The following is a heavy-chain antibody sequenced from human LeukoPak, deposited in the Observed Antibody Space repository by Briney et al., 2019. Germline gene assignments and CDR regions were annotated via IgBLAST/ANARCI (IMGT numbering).Heavy chain of an antibody. CDR1: GFSFNSYS. CDR2: ISRSSNYI. CDR3: AELGITMIGGV. V-gene: IGHV3-21*06. Sequence: GGSLRLSCKASGFSFNSYSMNWVRQAPGKGLEWVSSISRSSNYIYYADSMKGRFTISRDNAKNSVHLQMNSLRAEDTAVYYCAELGITMIGGVWGKGTTVTISS. J-gene: IGHJ6*04. D-gene: IGHD3-10*02.